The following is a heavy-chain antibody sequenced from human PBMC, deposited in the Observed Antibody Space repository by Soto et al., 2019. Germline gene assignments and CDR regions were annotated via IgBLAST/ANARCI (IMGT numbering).Heavy chain of an antibody. CDR1: GGTFSSYA. Sequence: ASVKVSCKASGGTFSSYAISWVRQAPGEGLEWMGGIIPIFGTANYAQKFQGRVTITADESTSTAYMELSSLRSEDTAVYYCATDKQRGICSGGSCYAGTNFYGMDVWGQGTTVTV. J-gene: IGHJ6*02. V-gene: IGHV1-69*13. D-gene: IGHD2-15*01. CDR3: ATDKQRGICSGGSCYAGTNFYGMDV. CDR2: IIPIFGTA.